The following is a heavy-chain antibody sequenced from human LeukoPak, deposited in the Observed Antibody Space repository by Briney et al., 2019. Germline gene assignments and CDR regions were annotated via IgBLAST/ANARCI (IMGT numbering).Heavy chain of an antibody. CDR2: ISGSGYST. CDR1: GFTFSSYA. J-gene: IGHJ4*02. V-gene: IGHV3-23*01. CDR3: AKETVAAPPIDY. D-gene: IGHD6-19*01. Sequence: EGSLRLSCAASGFTFSSYAMSWVRQAPGKGLEWVSAISGSGYSTYYADSVKGRFTISRDNSKNTLFLQMNSLRAEDTAVYYCAKETVAAPPIDYWGQGTLVTVSS.